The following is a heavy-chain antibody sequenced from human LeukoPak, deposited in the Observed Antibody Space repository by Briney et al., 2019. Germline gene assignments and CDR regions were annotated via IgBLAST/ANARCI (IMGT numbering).Heavy chain of an antibody. V-gene: IGHV4-61*02. J-gene: IGHJ6*02. D-gene: IGHD3-3*01. CDR1: GGSISSGSYY. CDR3: ARVGYDFWSGLEYGMDV. Sequence: SQTLSLTCTVSGGSISSGSYYWSWIRQPAGKGLEWIGRIYTSGSTNYNPSLKSRVTISVGTSKNQFSLKLSSVTAADTAVYYCARVGYDFWSGLEYGMDVWGQGTTVTVSS. CDR2: IYTSGST.